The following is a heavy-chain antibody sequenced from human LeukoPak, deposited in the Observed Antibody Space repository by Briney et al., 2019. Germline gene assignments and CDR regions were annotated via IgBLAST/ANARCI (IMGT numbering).Heavy chain of an antibody. CDR3: AKVFGRNYADY. D-gene: IGHD1-26*01. J-gene: IGHJ4*02. CDR2: ISSRSSYI. Sequence: GGSLRLSCTASGITFNDSNMNWVRQAPGKGLEWVSYISSRSSYISYADSVKGRFTISRDNSKSTLYLQMNSLRAEDTAVYFCAKVFGRNYADYWGQGTLVTVSS. CDR1: GITFNDSN. V-gene: IGHV3-21*04.